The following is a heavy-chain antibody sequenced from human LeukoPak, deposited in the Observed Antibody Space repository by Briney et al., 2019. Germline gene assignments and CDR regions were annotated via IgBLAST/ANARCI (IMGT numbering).Heavy chain of an antibody. Sequence: GGSLRLSCAASGFTFNKYTMNWVRQAPGKGLEWVSGISAGGGNTFYADSVKGRFTISRDNSRNTVFLQMNSLRAEDTAVYYCAKDLEAYCGGDCYTFDYWGQGTLVTVSS. V-gene: IGHV3-23*01. D-gene: IGHD2-21*02. CDR3: AKDLEAYCGGDCYTFDY. CDR2: ISAGGGNT. CDR1: GFTFNKYT. J-gene: IGHJ4*02.